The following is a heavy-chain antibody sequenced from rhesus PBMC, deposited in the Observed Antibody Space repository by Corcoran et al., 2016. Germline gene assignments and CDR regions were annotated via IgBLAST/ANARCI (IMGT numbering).Heavy chain of an antibody. V-gene: IGHV1-198*02. Sequence: QVQLVQSGAEVKKPGASVKVSCKASGFTFGSYAISWVRQAPGQGLEWMGVIITLVSITNYAEKFQGRVTITEDTSTSTAYMELSSLRSEDTAVYYCAREGSGNSLAVWGRGVLVAVSS. CDR3: AREGSGNSLAV. J-gene: IGHJ5-2*02. CDR2: IITLVSIT. D-gene: IGHD2-21*01. CDR1: GFTFGSYA.